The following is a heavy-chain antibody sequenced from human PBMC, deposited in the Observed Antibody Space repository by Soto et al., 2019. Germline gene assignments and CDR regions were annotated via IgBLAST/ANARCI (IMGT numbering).Heavy chain of an antibody. Sequence: EVQLVESGGGLVQPGGSLRLSCAASGFTFSSYWMHWVRQAPGKGLVWVSRINSDGSSTSYADSVKGRFTISRDNAKNTLYLQMNSLRAEDTAVYYCARYNVHGSGTYALDYWGQGTLVTVSS. CDR1: GFTFSSYW. V-gene: IGHV3-74*01. CDR3: ARYNVHGSGTYALDY. CDR2: INSDGSST. D-gene: IGHD3-10*01. J-gene: IGHJ4*02.